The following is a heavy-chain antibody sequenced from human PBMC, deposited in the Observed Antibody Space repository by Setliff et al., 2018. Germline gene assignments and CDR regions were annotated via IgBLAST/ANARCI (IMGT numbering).Heavy chain of an antibody. CDR2: LHYTGST. D-gene: IGHD3-10*01. CDR3: ARHVLYGSGSYGLNY. J-gene: IGHJ4*02. V-gene: IGHV4-39*01. Sequence: SETLSLTCTVSGDSISSSDFYWGWIRQPPGKGLEWIGSLHYTGSTFYNPSLKSRATVIVHTSKKQFSLKLKSMTAADAGVYYCARHVLYGSGSYGLNYWSQGTMVTVSS. CDR1: GDSISSSDFY.